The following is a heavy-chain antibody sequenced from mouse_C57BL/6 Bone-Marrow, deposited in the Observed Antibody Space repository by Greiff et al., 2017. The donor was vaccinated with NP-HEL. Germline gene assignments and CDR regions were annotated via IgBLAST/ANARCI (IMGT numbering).Heavy chain of an antibody. CDR3: ARWASSGSWAY. Sequence: EVMLVESGGDLVKPGGSLKLSCAASGFTFSSYGMSWVRQTPDKRLEWVATISSGGSYPYYPDSVKGRFPISRDNAKNTLYLQMSSLKSEDTAMYYCARWASSGSWAYWGQGTLVTVSA. J-gene: IGHJ3*01. D-gene: IGHD3-2*02. V-gene: IGHV5-6*02. CDR1: GFTFSSYG. CDR2: ISSGGSYP.